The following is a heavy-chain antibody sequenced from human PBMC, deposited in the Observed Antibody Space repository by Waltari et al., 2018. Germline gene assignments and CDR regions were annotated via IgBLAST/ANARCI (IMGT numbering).Heavy chain of an antibody. D-gene: IGHD1-20*01. CDR1: GITFSNYA. J-gene: IGHJ4*02. CDR2: STVGDDT. CDR3: ATPFYNWDDPLHS. V-gene: IGHV3-23*01. Sequence: EVQLLESGGDLVQPGGSLRLSCAASGITFSNYAINWVRLAPGTGREWVSASTVGDDTYYADSVKGRFTISRDTSKDTVHLQMNSLRAEDTAVYYCATPFYNWDDPLHSWGQGTLVTVSS.